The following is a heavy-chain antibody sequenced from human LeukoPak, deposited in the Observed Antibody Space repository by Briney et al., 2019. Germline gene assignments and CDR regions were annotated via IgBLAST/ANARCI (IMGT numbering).Heavy chain of an antibody. CDR1: GFTFDDYT. Sequence: GGSLRLSCAASGFTFDDYTMYWVRQAPGKGLEWVALISWDGDNTYYADSVKGRFTISRDNSKNSLYLQMNSLRTDDTALYYCAKGNSVAVSACFDYWGQGTLVTVSS. CDR3: AKGNSVAVSACFDY. CDR2: ISWDGDNT. D-gene: IGHD6-19*01. V-gene: IGHV3-43*01. J-gene: IGHJ4*02.